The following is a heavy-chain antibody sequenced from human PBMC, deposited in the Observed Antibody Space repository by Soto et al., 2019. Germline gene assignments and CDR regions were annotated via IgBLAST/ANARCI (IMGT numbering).Heavy chain of an antibody. CDR1: GFTFSSYW. Sequence: GGSLRLSCAASGFTFSSYWMHWVRQAPGKGLVWVSRINSDGSSTSYAKAVKDRFTISKDNAKNTLNMQMNSRRAEEMAVYYCAGTLMATVTTYALDIWGQGTMVTVSS. CDR2: INSDGSST. CDR3: AGTLMATVTTYALDI. J-gene: IGHJ3*02. D-gene: IGHD4-4*01. V-gene: IGHV3-74*01.